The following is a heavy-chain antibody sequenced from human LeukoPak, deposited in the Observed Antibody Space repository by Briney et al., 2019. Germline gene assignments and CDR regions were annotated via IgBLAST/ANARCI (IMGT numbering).Heavy chain of an antibody. CDR1: GYTFTSYG. J-gene: IGHJ6*03. V-gene: IGHV1-18*01. CDR2: ISPYNGNT. D-gene: IGHD3-10*01. CDR3: ARDQGSPYYYMDV. Sequence: ALVRVSCKASGYTFTSYGISWVRQAPGQGLEWMAWISPYNGNTNYGQKLQGRVTMTTDTSTSTAYMELSSLRSEDTAVYYCARDQGSPYYYMDVWGRGTTVTVSS.